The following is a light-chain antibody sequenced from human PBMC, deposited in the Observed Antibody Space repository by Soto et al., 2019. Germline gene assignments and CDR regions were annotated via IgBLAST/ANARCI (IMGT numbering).Light chain of an antibody. CDR1: QGISSW. J-gene: IGKJ1*01. CDR2: AAS. Sequence: EIQTTQNPSSVSASVGDRVTITCRASQGISSWLAWSQQKSGEAPKLLIYAASNLQSGVPSRFSGSGSGTDFTLTISSLQPEDFATYYCQQANSFPWTFGQGTKVDIK. CDR3: QQANSFPWT. V-gene: IGKV1-12*02.